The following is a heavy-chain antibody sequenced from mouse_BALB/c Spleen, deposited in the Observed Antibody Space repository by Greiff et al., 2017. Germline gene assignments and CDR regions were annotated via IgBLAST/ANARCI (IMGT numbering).Heavy chain of an antibody. CDR2: ISSGGGST. CDR3: ARHGNRNLDY. J-gene: IGHJ2*01. Sequence: EVQGVESGGGLVKPGGSLKLSCAASGFAFSSYDMSWVRQTPEKRLEWVAYISSGGGSTYYPDTVKGRFTISRDNAKNTLYLQMSSLKSEDTAMYYCARHGNRNLDYWGQGTTLTVSS. D-gene: IGHD5-1-1*01. V-gene: IGHV5-12-1*01. CDR1: GFAFSSYD.